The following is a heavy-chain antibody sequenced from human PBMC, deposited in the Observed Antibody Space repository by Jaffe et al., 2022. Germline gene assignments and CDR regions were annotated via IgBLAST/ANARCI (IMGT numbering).Heavy chain of an antibody. D-gene: IGHD3-9*01. J-gene: IGHJ3*02. CDR2: ISSNGGST. Sequence: EVQLVESGGGLVQPGGSLRLSCAASGFTFSSYAMHWVRQAPGKGLEYVSAISSNGGSTYYANSVKGRFTISRDNSKNTLYLQMGSLRAEDMAVYYCARDGVKDYDILTGYYLPAMGAFDIWGQGTMVTVSS. V-gene: IGHV3-64*01. CDR3: ARDGVKDYDILTGYYLPAMGAFDI. CDR1: GFTFSSYA.